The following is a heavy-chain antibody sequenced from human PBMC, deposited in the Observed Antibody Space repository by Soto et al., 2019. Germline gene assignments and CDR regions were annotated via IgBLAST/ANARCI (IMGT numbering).Heavy chain of an antibody. Sequence: SETLSLTCTVSGASISSGGYYWSWIRQHPGKGLEWIGYIYKSGSTYNNPSLKSRVTISGDTSKNQFSLKLSSVTAADTAVYYCGRGRYYYDSTGYQVFDYWGQGTLVTVSS. CDR1: GASISSGGYY. J-gene: IGHJ4*02. D-gene: IGHD3-22*01. CDR3: GRGRYYYDSTGYQVFDY. CDR2: IYKSGST. V-gene: IGHV4-31*03.